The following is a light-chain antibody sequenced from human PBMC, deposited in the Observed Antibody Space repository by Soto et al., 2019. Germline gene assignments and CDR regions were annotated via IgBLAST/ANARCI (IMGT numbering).Light chain of an antibody. J-gene: IGLJ2*01. CDR3: QSYDSSLSVV. CDR1: SSNIGAGYD. CDR2: GNS. V-gene: IGLV1-40*01. Sequence: QSVLTQPPLVSGAPRQRVTISCTGSSSNIGAGYDVHWYQQLPGTAPKLLIYGNSNRPSGVPDRFSGSKSGTSASLAITGLQAEDEADYYCQSYDSSLSVVFGGGTKLTVL.